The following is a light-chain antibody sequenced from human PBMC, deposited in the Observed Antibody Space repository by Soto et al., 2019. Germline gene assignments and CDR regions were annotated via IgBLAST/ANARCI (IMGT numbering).Light chain of an antibody. CDR1: HSVASAY. V-gene: IGKV3-20*01. Sequence: EIVLTQSPGTLSLSPGERATLSCRASHSVASAYLAWYQQKPGQAPRLLIFGASSRATGIPDRFSGSGSGTDFTLAISRLEPEDFAVFYCQQYGTSPRIFGGGTKVDI. CDR2: GAS. J-gene: IGKJ4*01. CDR3: QQYGTSPRI.